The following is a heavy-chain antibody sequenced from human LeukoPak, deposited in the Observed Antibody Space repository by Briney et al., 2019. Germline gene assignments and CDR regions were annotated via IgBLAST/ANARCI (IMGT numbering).Heavy chain of an antibody. CDR2: IYPGDSDT. D-gene: IGHD6-19*01. V-gene: IGHV5-51*01. J-gene: IGHJ4*02. CDR1: GYRFTSYW. Sequence: GESLEISCQGSGYRFTSYWIGWVRQMPGKGLEWMGIIYPGDSDTRYSPSFQGQVTISADKSISTAYLQWSSLKASDTAMYYCAREAVAATDPFDYWGQGTLVTVSS. CDR3: AREAVAATDPFDY.